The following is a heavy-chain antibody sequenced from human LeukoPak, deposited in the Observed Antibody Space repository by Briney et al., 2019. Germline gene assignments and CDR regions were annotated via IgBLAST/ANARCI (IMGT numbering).Heavy chain of an antibody. D-gene: IGHD3-22*01. CDR3: ARAYYDGSGYYSENFDY. CDR1: GGSFSGYY. Sequence: SETLSLTCAAYGGSFSGYYWSWIRQPPGKGLEWIGEINHSGSTNYNPSLKSRVTISVDTSKNQFSLKLSSVTAADTAVYYCARAYYDGSGYYSENFDYWGQGTLVTVSS. CDR2: INHSGST. J-gene: IGHJ4*02. V-gene: IGHV4-34*01.